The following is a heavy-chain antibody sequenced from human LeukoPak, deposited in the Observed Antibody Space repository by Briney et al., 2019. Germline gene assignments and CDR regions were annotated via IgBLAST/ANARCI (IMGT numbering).Heavy chain of an antibody. CDR2: ISGSGGTT. V-gene: IGHV3-23*01. D-gene: IGHD2-2*02. Sequence: GGSLRLSCAASGFTFSGYAISWVRQAPGKGLEWVSAISGSGGTTYYADSVKGRFTISRDNSKNTLYLQMNSLRAEDTAVYYCAKDSSTVVPAAILDYWGQGTLVTVSS. J-gene: IGHJ4*02. CDR3: AKDSSTVVPAAILDY. CDR1: GFTFSGYA.